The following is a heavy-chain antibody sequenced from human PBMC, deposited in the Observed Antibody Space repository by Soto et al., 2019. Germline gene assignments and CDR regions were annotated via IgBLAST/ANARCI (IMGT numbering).Heavy chain of an antibody. D-gene: IGHD2-15*01. J-gene: IGHJ4*02. V-gene: IGHV1-18*01. CDR1: GYTFTSYG. CDR3: GRHGYCSGGSCYLDL. CDR2: ISAYNGNT. Sequence: ASVKVSCKASGYTFTSYGISWVRQAPGQGLEWMGWISAYNGNTNYAQKLQGRVTMTTDTSTSTAYMELRSLRSDDTAVYYCGRHGYCSGGSCYLDLWGQGTLVTVSS.